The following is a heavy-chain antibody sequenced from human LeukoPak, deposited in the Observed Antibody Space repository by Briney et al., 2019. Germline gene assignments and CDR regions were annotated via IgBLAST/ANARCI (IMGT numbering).Heavy chain of an antibody. D-gene: IGHD6-13*01. Sequence: SGTLSLTCAVSGDSISSSNWWSWVRQPPGKGLEWIGEVYHSGSTNYNPSLKSRITISVDKSKNQFSLKLSSVTAADTAVYYCARADYSSTWSHDYYYMDVWGKGTTVTVSS. J-gene: IGHJ6*03. CDR1: GDSISSSNW. V-gene: IGHV4-4*02. CDR2: VYHSGST. CDR3: ARADYSSTWSHDYYYMDV.